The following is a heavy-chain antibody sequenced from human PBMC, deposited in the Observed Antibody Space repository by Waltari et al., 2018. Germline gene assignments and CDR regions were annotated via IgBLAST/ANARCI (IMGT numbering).Heavy chain of an antibody. CDR3: ARPRYNWKYVEAFDF. CDR2: INQDGSEK. V-gene: IGHV3-7*01. Sequence: EVQLVESGGDLVQPGGSLRLSCAASEFTFRNYWMSWVRQGPGKGLEVVANINQDGSEKYNVDSVKGRFTISRDNAKNSLYLQMNGLRAEDTAVYYCARPRYNWKYVEAFDFWGQGTMVTVSS. J-gene: IGHJ3*01. D-gene: IGHD1-1*01. CDR1: EFTFRNYW.